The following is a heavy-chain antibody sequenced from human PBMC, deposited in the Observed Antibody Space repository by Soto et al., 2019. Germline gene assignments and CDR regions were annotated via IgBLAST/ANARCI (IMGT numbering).Heavy chain of an antibody. CDR3: ARQYCSGGRCYSGSFDY. CDR2: ISAYNGNT. D-gene: IGHD2-15*01. Sequence: ASVKVSCKASGYTFTSYGISWVRQAPGQGLEWMGWISAYNGNTNYAQKLQGRVTMTTDTSTSTAYMELRSLRSDDTAVYYCARQYCSGGRCYSGSFDYWGQGTLVTVSS. CDR1: GYTFTSYG. J-gene: IGHJ4*02. V-gene: IGHV1-18*04.